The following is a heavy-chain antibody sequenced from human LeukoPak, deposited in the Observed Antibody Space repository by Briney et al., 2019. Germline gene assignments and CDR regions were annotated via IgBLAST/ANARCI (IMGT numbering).Heavy chain of an antibody. D-gene: IGHD6-13*01. J-gene: IGHJ5*02. CDR3: AKVSVPGIASS. V-gene: IGHV3-23*01. Sequence: PGGSLRLSCTVSGFSLSSYGMSWVRQAPGKGLEWVSAISGSGGSTYYADSVKGRFTISRDNSKNTLYLQMNSLRAEDMAVYYCAKVSVPGIASSWGQGTLVTVSS. CDR1: GFSLSSYG. CDR2: ISGSGGST.